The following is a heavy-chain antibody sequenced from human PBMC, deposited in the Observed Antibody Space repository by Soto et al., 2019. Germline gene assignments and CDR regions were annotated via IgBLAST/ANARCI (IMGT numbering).Heavy chain of an antibody. D-gene: IGHD6-19*01. CDR2: IYYSGST. CDR1: GGSISSYY. CDR3: ARSSDSSGWYYFDY. J-gene: IGHJ4*02. V-gene: IGHV4-59*12. Sequence: PSETLSLTCTVSGGSISSYYWSWIRQPPGKGLEWIGYIYYSGSTNYNPSLKSRVTISVDTSKNQFSLKLSSVTAADTAVYYCARSSDSSGWYYFDYWGQVTLVTVSS.